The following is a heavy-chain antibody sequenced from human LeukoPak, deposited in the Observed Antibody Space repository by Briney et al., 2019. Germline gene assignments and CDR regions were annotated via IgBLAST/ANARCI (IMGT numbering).Heavy chain of an antibody. D-gene: IGHD1-26*01. CDR1: GGSIRSSYYY. CDR2: IYDSGST. J-gene: IGHJ6*02. V-gene: IGHV4-39*07. Sequence: SETLSLTCTVSGGSIRSSYYYWGWIRQPPGKGLEWIGSIYDSGSTYYNPSLKSRVTISVDTSKNQFSLKLSSVTAADTAVYYCARVAGATKYYYYYGMDVWGQGTTVTVSS. CDR3: ARVAGATKYYYYYGMDV.